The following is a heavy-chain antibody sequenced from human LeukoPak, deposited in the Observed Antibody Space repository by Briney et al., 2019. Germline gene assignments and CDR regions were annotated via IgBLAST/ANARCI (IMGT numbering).Heavy chain of an antibody. CDR3: AGSSSSWYYYYYYYMDV. J-gene: IGHJ6*03. V-gene: IGHV1-8*01. D-gene: IGHD6-13*01. Sequence: GASVTVSCKASGYTFTSYDINWVRQATGQGLEWMGWMNPNSGNTGYAQKFQGRVTMTRNTSISTAYMELSSLRSEDTAVYYCAGSSSSWYYYYYYYMDVWGKGTTVTVSS. CDR1: GYTFTSYD. CDR2: MNPNSGNT.